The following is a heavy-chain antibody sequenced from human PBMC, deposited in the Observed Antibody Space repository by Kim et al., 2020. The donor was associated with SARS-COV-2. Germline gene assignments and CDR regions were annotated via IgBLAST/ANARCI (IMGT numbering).Heavy chain of an antibody. Sequence: GGSLRLSCAASGFTFSSYSMNWVRQAPGKGLEWVSSISSSSSYIYYADSVNGRFTISRDNAKNSLYLQMNSLRAEDTAVYYCARFRQANLDYWGQGTLVTVSS. CDR1: GFTFSSYS. CDR3: ARFRQANLDY. J-gene: IGHJ4*02. CDR2: ISSSSSYI. V-gene: IGHV3-21*01.